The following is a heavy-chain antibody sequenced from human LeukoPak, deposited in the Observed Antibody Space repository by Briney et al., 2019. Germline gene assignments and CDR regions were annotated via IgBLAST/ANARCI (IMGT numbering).Heavy chain of an antibody. Sequence: GGSLRLSCAASGFTFSSYWMSWVRQAPGKGLEWVANIKEDGSRNHYVDSVKGRFTISRDDAKNSLYLQMSSLRAEDTAVYYCARQLSGWYDADPYWGQGTLVTVSS. J-gene: IGHJ4*02. CDR3: ARQLSGWYDADPY. CDR1: GFTFSSYW. CDR2: IKEDGSRN. V-gene: IGHV3-7*05. D-gene: IGHD6-19*01.